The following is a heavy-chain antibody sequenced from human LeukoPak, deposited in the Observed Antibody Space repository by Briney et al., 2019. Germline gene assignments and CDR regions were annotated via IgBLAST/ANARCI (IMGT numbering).Heavy chain of an antibody. D-gene: IGHD3-3*01. CDR2: IYYSGST. J-gene: IGHJ5*02. CDR3: ARESEGFTIFGVVSNWFDP. Sequence: SETLSLTCTVPGGPISSYYWSGIRQPPGKGLEGRGYIYYSGSTNYNHSLKSRVTISVDTSKNQFSLKLSSVTAADTAVYYCARESEGFTIFGVVSNWFDPWGQGTLVTVSS. CDR1: GGPISSYY. V-gene: IGHV4-59*01.